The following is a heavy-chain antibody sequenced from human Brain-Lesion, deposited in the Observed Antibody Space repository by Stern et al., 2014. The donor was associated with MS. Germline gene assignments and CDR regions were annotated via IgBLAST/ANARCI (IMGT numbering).Heavy chain of an antibody. D-gene: IGHD2-2*01. CDR1: GGSISSGGYY. V-gene: IGHV4-61*02. CDR3: ARGRVVPGFQYYATDV. CDR2: IVNGGST. Sequence: VQLVESGPGLVKPSQTLSLSCTVSGGSISSGGYYWSWIRQPAGKGLEWIGRIVNGGSTSYNPPLKSRVTISIDTSKNQFSLRLNSRTAADTAVYYCARGRVVPGFQYYATDVWGQGTTVSVSS. J-gene: IGHJ6*02.